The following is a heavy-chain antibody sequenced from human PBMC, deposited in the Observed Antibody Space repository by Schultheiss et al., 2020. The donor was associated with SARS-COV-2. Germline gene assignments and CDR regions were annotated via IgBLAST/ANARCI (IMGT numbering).Heavy chain of an antibody. Sequence: ASVKVSCKASGYTFTSYGISWVRQAPGQGLEWMGWISAYNGNTNYAQKLQGRVTITRDTSASTAYMELSSLRSEDTAVYYCASSVRGGSYYWGQGTLVTVSS. D-gene: IGHD2-15*01. J-gene: IGHJ4*02. CDR1: GYTFTSYG. CDR2: ISAYNGNT. CDR3: ASSVRGGSYY. V-gene: IGHV1-18*01.